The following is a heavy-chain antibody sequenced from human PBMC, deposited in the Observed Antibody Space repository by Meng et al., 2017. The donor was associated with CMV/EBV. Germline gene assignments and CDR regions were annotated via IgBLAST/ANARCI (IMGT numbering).Heavy chain of an antibody. CDR1: GGSFSGYY. V-gene: IGHV4-34*01. CDR3: ARGVGATGKADY. CDR2: INHSGST. Sequence: QVQLQHWGAGRLKPSEPLSLTWAVYGGSFSGYYWSWIRQPPGKGLEWIGEINHSGSTNYNPSLKSRVTISVDTSKNQFSLKLSSVTAADTAVYYCARGVGATGKADYWGQGTLVTVSS. J-gene: IGHJ4*02. D-gene: IGHD1-26*01.